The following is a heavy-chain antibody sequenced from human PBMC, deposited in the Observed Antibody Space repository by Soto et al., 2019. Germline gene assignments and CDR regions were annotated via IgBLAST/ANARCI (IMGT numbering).Heavy chain of an antibody. J-gene: IGHJ6*02. CDR2: INPKSGGT. D-gene: IGHD2-8*01. CDR3: ARGDSTDCSNGVCSFFYNHDMDV. Sequence: ASVKGSCKAPGYSFTDYHIHWVRQAPGQGLEWLGRINPKSGGTSTAQKFQGWVTMTTDTSISTASMELTRLTSDDTAIYYCARGDSTDCSNGVCSFFYNHDMDVWGQGTTVTVSS. CDR1: GYSFTDYH. V-gene: IGHV1-2*04.